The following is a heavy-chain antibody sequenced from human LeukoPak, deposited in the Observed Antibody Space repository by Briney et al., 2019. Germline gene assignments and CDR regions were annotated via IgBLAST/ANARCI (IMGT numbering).Heavy chain of an antibody. V-gene: IGHV1-18*04. CDR2: ISAYNGNT. Sequence: ASVKVSCKASGYTFTSYGISWVRQAPGQGLEWMGWISAYNGNTNYAQKLQGRVTMTTDTSTSTAYMELRSLRSDDTAVYYCARAHSLTTVRGVILKENWFDPWGQGTLVTVSS. D-gene: IGHD3-10*01. CDR1: GYTFTSYG. CDR3: ARAHSLTTVRGVILKENWFDP. J-gene: IGHJ5*02.